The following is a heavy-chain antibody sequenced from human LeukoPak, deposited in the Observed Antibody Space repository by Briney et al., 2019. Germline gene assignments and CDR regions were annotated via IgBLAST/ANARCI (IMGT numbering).Heavy chain of an antibody. CDR2: IYYSGST. V-gene: IGHV4-59*01. Sequence: PSETLSLTCTVSGVSISGNYWSWIRQPPGKGLEWIGYIYYSGSTNYNPSLKSRVTISVDTSKNQFSLKLSSVTAADTAVYYCARERGYNYYMDVWGKGTTVTVSS. CDR3: ARERGYNYYMDV. D-gene: IGHD5-12*01. CDR1: GVSISGNY. J-gene: IGHJ6*03.